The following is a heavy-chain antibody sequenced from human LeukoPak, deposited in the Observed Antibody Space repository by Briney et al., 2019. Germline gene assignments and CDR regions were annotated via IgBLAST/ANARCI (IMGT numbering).Heavy chain of an antibody. Sequence: SSETLSLTCTASGGSISSSSYYWGWIRQPPGKGLEWIGSIYYSGSTYYNPSLKSRVTISVDTSKNQFSLKLSSVSAADTAVYYCARDVLRYFDWLLFDQDTDVWGKGTTVTVSS. J-gene: IGHJ6*04. D-gene: IGHD3-9*01. CDR3: ARDVLRYFDWLLFDQDTDV. CDR1: GGSISSSSYY. V-gene: IGHV4-39*01. CDR2: IYYSGST.